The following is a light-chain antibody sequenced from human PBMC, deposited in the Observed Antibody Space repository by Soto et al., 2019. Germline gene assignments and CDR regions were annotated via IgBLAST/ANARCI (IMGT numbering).Light chain of an antibody. V-gene: IGKV1-33*01. CDR1: QDISNY. CDR2: DAS. CDR3: QQYDSFSST. Sequence: DIQMTQSPSSLSASVGDRVTITCQASQDISNYLNWYQQKPGKAPKLLIYDASNLETGVPSRFSGSGSGTDFSLTISSLQPDDFATYYCQQYDSFSSTFGQGTRLEIK. J-gene: IGKJ5*01.